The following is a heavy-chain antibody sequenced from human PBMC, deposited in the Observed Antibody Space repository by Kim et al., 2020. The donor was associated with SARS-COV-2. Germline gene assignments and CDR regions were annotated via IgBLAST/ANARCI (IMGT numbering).Heavy chain of an antibody. D-gene: IGHD3-16*01. J-gene: IGHJ4*02. CDR3: ANNKTWGPFEF. V-gene: IGHV3-11*01. Sequence: GGSLRLSCAASGFPFSDSYVSWIRQAPGKGLEWVAYISNTGVSIVYADSVKGRFTISRDNAENSLFLQMNSLTVEDTAVYYCANNKTWGPFEFWGPGTLV. CDR2: ISNTGVSI. CDR1: GFPFSDSY.